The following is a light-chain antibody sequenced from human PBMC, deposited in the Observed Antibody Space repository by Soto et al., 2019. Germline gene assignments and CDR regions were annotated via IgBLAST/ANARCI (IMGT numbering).Light chain of an antibody. CDR3: QQSYSPPST. J-gene: IGKJ1*01. CDR1: QSIRTD. V-gene: IGKV3D-15*01. Sequence: DIVMTQSPATLSVSPGERATLSCRASQSIRTDLAWYQQKSGQGPRLLIYDASTRATGIPARFSGSGSGTEFTLTISSLQSEDFATYYCQQSYSPPSTFGQGTKVEIK. CDR2: DAS.